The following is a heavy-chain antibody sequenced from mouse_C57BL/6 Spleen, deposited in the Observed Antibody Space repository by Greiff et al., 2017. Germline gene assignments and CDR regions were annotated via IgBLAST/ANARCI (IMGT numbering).Heavy chain of an antibody. D-gene: IGHD4-1*01. Sequence: QVQLQQSGAELARPGASVKLSCKASGYTFTSYGISWVKQRTGQGLEWIGEIYPRSGNTYYNEKFKGKATLTADKSSSTAYMELRSLTSEDSAVYFCARSSLGLNYYAMDYWGQGTSVTVSS. CDR3: ARSSLGLNYYAMDY. CDR2: IYPRSGNT. V-gene: IGHV1-81*01. J-gene: IGHJ4*01. CDR1: GYTFTSYG.